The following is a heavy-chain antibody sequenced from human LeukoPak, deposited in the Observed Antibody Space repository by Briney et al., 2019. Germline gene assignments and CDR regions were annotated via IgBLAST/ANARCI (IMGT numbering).Heavy chain of an antibody. V-gene: IGHV4-31*03. CDR3: ARDIGSGWYDWGY. J-gene: IGHJ4*02. CDR1: GGSISSGGYY. D-gene: IGHD6-19*01. Sequence: SETLSLTCTVSGGSISSGGYYWSWIRQHPGKGLEGIGYIYYSGSTYYNPSLKSRVTISVDTSKNQFSLKLSSVTAADTAVYYCARDIGSGWYDWGYWGQGTLVTVSS. CDR2: IYYSGST.